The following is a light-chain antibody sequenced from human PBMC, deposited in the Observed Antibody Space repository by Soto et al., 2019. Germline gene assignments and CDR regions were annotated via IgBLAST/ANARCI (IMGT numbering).Light chain of an antibody. CDR3: SSYTNSSIV. CDR1: SSDVGGYNY. V-gene: IGLV2-14*01. Sequence: QSALTQPASVSGSPGQSITISCTGTSSDVGGYNYVSWYQRRPGKAPKLMIYDVSNRPSGVSNRFSGSKSGNTASRTISGLQAEDEADYYCSSYTNSSIVFGTGTKLTVL. J-gene: IGLJ1*01. CDR2: DVS.